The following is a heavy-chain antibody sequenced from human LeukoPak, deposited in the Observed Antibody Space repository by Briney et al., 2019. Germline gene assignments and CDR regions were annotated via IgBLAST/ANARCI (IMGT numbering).Heavy chain of an antibody. CDR1: GFTFSSYS. V-gene: IGHV3-21*01. Sequence: GGSLRLSCAASGFTFSSYSMNWVRQAPGKGLEWVSSISSSSSYIYYADSVKGRFTISRDNAKNSLYLQMNSLRAEDRAVYYCARVKAVAGTEDSGGREPRATVS. D-gene: IGHD6-19*01. J-gene: IGHJ4*02. CDR2: ISSSSSYI. CDR3: ARVKAVAGTEDS.